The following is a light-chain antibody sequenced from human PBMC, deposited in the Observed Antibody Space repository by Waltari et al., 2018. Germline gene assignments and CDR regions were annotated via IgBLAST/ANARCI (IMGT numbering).Light chain of an antibody. Sequence: ELTQPPSVSVSPGQTARIPCSGDSFPRPHVYWSQRKPGQAPVLVIYKDKERPSGIPERFSGSSSGSTVTLTITGVQAEDEADFYCQSVDFRSPWHVLFGGGTKLTV. CDR3: QSVDFRSPWHVL. CDR1: SFPRPH. J-gene: IGLJ2*01. CDR2: KDK. V-gene: IGLV3-25*03.